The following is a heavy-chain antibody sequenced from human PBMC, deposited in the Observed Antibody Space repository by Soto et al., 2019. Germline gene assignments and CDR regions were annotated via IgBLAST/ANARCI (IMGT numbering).Heavy chain of an antibody. Sequence: SETLSLTCTVSGGSISSYYWSWIRQPPGKGLEWIGYIYYSGSTNYNPSLKSRVTISVDTSKNQFSLKLNSMTAADTAVYYCARHNYGSGSTYFDYWVQGTLVTVSS. V-gene: IGHV4-59*08. CDR1: GGSISSYY. CDR3: ARHNYGSGSTYFDY. D-gene: IGHD3-10*01. CDR2: IYYSGST. J-gene: IGHJ4*02.